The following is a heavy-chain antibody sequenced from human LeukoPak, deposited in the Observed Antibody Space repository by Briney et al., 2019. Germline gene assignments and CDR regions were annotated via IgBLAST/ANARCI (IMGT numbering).Heavy chain of an antibody. CDR1: GYTFTSYD. Sequence: SVKVSCKASGYTFTSYDINWVRQATGQGLEWMGWMNPNSGNTGYAQKFQGRVAMTRNTSITTAYMEVSSLTSEDTAVYYCARGTALSSPLEYWGQGTLVTVSS. D-gene: IGHD2-21*02. V-gene: IGHV1-8*02. CDR2: MNPNSGNT. CDR3: ARGTALSSPLEY. J-gene: IGHJ4*02.